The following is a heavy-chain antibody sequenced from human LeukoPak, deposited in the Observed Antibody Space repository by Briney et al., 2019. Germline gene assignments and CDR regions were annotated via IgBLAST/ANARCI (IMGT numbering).Heavy chain of an antibody. Sequence: GRSLRLSCAASGFTFSSYGMHWVRQAPGKGLEWVAVISYDGSNKYYADSVKGRFTISRDNSKNTLYLQMNSLRAEDTAVYYCAKGLRSKWLVPYYFDYWGQGTLVTVSS. J-gene: IGHJ4*02. CDR1: GFTFSSYG. V-gene: IGHV3-30*18. D-gene: IGHD6-19*01. CDR3: AKGLRSKWLVPYYFDY. CDR2: ISYDGSNK.